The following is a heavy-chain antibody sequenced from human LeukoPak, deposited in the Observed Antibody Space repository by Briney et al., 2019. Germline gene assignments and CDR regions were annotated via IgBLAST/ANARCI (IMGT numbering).Heavy chain of an antibody. V-gene: IGHV3-43*01. CDR3: AKDMGVGATYYYYYGMDV. CDR1: GFTFDDYT. CDR2: ISWDGGST. Sequence: GGSLRLPCAASGFTFDDYTMHWVRQAPGKGLEWVSLISWDGGSTYYADSVKGRFTISRDNSKNSLYLQMNSLRTEDTALYYCAKDMGVGATYYYYYGMDVWGQGTTVTVSS. J-gene: IGHJ6*02. D-gene: IGHD1-26*01.